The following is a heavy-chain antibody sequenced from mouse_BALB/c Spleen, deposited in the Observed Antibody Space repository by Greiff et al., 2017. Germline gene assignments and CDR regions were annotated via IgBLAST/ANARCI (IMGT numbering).Heavy chain of an antibody. J-gene: IGHJ4*01. CDR2: ISSGSSTI. CDR3: AREELRLRGDAMDY. D-gene: IGHD1-2*01. Sequence: EVKLMESGGGLVQPGGSLKLSCAASGFTFSSFGMHWVRQAPEKGLEWVAYISSGSSTIYYADTVKGRFTISRDNPKNTLFLQMTSLRSEDTAMYYCAREELRLRGDAMDYWGQGTSVTVSS. V-gene: IGHV5-17*02. CDR1: GFTFSSFG.